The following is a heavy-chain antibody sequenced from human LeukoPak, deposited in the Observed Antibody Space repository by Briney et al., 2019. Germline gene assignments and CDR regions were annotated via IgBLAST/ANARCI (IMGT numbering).Heavy chain of an antibody. Sequence: ASVKVSCKASGYTFTGYYTHWVRQAPGQGLEWMGWINPNSGGTNYAQKFQGRVTMTRDTSISTAYMELSRLRSDNTAVYYCARDQGYCSSTSCFNYYYGMDVWGQGTTVTVSS. CDR2: INPNSGGT. J-gene: IGHJ6*02. V-gene: IGHV1-2*02. CDR3: ARDQGYCSSTSCFNYYYGMDV. D-gene: IGHD2-2*01. CDR1: GYTFTGYY.